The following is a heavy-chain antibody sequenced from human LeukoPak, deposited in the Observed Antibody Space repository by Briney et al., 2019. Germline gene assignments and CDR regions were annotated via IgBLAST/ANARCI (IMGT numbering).Heavy chain of an antibody. Sequence: SVKVSCKASGGTFSSYVISWVRQAPGQGLEWMGGIIPIFGSANYAQKFQGRVTITADESTSTAYMELRSLRSDDTAVYYCARGLQENLAWLQAFSAFDIWGQGTMVTVSS. D-gene: IGHD5-12*01. V-gene: IGHV1-69*13. CDR2: IIPIFGSA. CDR1: GGTFSSYV. J-gene: IGHJ3*02. CDR3: ARGLQENLAWLQAFSAFDI.